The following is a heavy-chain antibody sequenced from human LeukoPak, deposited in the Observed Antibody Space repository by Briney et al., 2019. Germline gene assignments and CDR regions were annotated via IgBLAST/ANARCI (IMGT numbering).Heavy chain of an antibody. Sequence: GASLKISCKGSGYTFTSYWIGWVRQLPGKGLEWMGIIYPGDSDTRYSPSFQGQVTISADKSISTAYLQWSSLKASDTAMYYCARRPSGVPDAFDIWGQGTMVTVSS. CDR3: ARRPSGVPDAFDI. J-gene: IGHJ3*02. CDR2: IYPGDSDT. CDR1: GYTFTSYW. V-gene: IGHV5-51*01. D-gene: IGHD2-8*01.